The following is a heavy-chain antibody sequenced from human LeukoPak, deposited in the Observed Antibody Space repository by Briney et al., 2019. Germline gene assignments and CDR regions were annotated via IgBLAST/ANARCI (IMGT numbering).Heavy chain of an antibody. CDR3: ARGGRSESGYYISEFNADAFDI. J-gene: IGHJ3*02. V-gene: IGHV3-48*04. Sequence: PGGSLRLSCAASGFTFSSYSMNWVRQAPGKGLEWVSYISSSSSSTIYYADSVKGRFTISRDNAKNSLYLQMNSLRAEDTAVYYCARGGRSESGYYISEFNADAFDIWGQGTMVTVSS. CDR1: GFTFSSYS. D-gene: IGHD3-3*01. CDR2: ISSSSSSTI.